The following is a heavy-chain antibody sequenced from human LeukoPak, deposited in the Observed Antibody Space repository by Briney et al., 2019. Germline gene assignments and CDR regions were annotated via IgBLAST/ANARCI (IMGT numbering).Heavy chain of an antibody. J-gene: IGHJ5*02. D-gene: IGHD3-16*01. CDR1: GGSISSYY. CDR3: ARGITFNWFDP. Sequence: PSETLSLTCTVSGGSISSYYWSWIRQPPGKGLEWIGYIYYSGSTNYNPSLESRVTISVDTSKNQFSLKLSSVTAADTAVYYCARGITFNWFDPWGQGTLVTVSS. CDR2: IYYSGST. V-gene: IGHV4-59*01.